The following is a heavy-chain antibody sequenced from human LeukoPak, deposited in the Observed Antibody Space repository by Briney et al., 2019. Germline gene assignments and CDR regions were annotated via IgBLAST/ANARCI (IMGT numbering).Heavy chain of an antibody. CDR1: GFTFSSYW. V-gene: IGHV3-7*01. CDR3: ARELVMITFGGVIARGAFDI. CDR2: IKQDGSEK. J-gene: IGHJ3*02. Sequence: GGSLRLSCAASGFTFSSYWMSWVRQAPGKGLEWVANIKQDGSEKYYVDSVKGRFTISRVNAKNSLYLQMNSLRAEDTAVYYCARELVMITFGGVIARGAFDIWGQGTMVTVSS. D-gene: IGHD3-16*02.